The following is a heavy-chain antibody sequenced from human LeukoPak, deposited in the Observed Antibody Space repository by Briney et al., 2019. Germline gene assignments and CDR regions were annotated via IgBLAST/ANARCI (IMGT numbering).Heavy chain of an antibody. Sequence: TGGSLRLSCAASGFTVSSNYMSWVRQAPGKVLEWVSVIYSGGSTYYADSVKGRFTISRDNSKNTLYLQMNSLRAEDTAVYYCARDGGSYQLDYWGQGTLVTVSS. CDR1: GFTVSSNY. CDR2: IYSGGST. V-gene: IGHV3-66*01. J-gene: IGHJ4*02. CDR3: ARDGGSYQLDY. D-gene: IGHD1-26*01.